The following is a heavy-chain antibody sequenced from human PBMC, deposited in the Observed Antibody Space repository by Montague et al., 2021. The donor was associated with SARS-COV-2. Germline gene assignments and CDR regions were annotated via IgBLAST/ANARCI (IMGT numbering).Heavy chain of an antibody. CDR2: IDNSGSA. V-gene: IGHV4-31*03. D-gene: IGHD3-16*01. CDR3: ARELGGFGV. Sequence: LSLTCTVSGVSITRGGYFWSWIRQHPGRGLEWIGYIDNSGSAHYSPSLTSRVSISIDTSNNQFSLKLTSVTTADTAIYYCARELGGFGVWGQGTMVTVSS. CDR1: GVSITRGGYF. J-gene: IGHJ3*01.